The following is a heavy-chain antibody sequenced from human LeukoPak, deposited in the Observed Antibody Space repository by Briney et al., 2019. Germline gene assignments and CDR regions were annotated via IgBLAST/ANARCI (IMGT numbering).Heavy chain of an antibody. J-gene: IGHJ4*02. Sequence: GGSLRLSCAASGFTFSSYWMSWVRQAPGKGLEWVANIKQDGSEKYYVDSVKGRFTISRDNAKNSLYLQMNSLRAEDTAVYYCARGVVDYDILTGHDLNFDYWGQGTLVTVSS. CDR1: GFTFSSYW. CDR2: IKQDGSEK. D-gene: IGHD3-9*01. CDR3: ARGVVDYDILTGHDLNFDY. V-gene: IGHV3-7*01.